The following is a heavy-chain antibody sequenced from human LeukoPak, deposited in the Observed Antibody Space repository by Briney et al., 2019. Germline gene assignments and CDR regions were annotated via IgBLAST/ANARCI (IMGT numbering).Heavy chain of an antibody. Sequence: SVKVSCKAPGGTFSSYAISWVRQAPGQGLEWMGGIIPIFGTANYAQKFQGRVTITADESTSTAYMELSSLRSEDTAVYYCARVKGSGSYSWDFDYWGQGTLVTVSS. CDR1: GGTFSSYA. D-gene: IGHD3-10*01. V-gene: IGHV1-69*13. J-gene: IGHJ4*02. CDR2: IIPIFGTA. CDR3: ARVKGSGSYSWDFDY.